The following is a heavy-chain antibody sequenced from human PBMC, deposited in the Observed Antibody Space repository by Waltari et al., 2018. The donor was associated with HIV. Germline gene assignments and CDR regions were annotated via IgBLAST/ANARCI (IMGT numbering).Heavy chain of an antibody. D-gene: IGHD3-22*01. CDR1: GFTFSTYS. CDR3: ARGTYYYDSSGYYDNLPFDY. Sequence: EVQLVESGGGLVKPGGSLRLSCAASGFTFSTYSMHWVGQAPRKGLEWVSSISSSSTYIYYADSVKGRFTISRDNAKNSLYLQMNSLRAEDTAVYFCARGTYYYDSSGYYDNLPFDYWGQGTLVTVSS. CDR2: ISSSSTYI. V-gene: IGHV3-21*01. J-gene: IGHJ4*02.